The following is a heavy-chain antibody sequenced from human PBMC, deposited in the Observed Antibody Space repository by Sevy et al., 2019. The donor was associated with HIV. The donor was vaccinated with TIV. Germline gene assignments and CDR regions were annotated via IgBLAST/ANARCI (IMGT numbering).Heavy chain of an antibody. V-gene: IGHV3-15*01. Sequence: GWSLRLSCAASGFTFSNAWMSWVRQAPGKGLEWVGRIKSKTDGGTTDYAAPVKGRFTISRDDSKNTLYLQMNSLKTEDTAVYYCTICPLYSSGYVDYWGQGTLVTVSS. CDR3: TICPLYSSGYVDY. CDR2: IKSKTDGGTT. J-gene: IGHJ4*02. D-gene: IGHD6-19*01. CDR1: GFTFSNAW.